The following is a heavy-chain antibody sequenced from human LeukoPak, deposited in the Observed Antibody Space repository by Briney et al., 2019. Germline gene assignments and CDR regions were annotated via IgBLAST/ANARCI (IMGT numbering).Heavy chain of an antibody. V-gene: IGHV3-23*01. CDR1: GGSISSSSYY. Sequence: QPSETLSLTCTVSGGSISSSSYYWGWVRQAPGKGLEWVSSISGSGGSTYYADSVKGRFTISRDNSKNTLYLQMNSLRAEDTAVYYCARAIVVIPAAIRYWGQGTLVTVSS. J-gene: IGHJ4*02. CDR2: ISGSGGST. D-gene: IGHD2-2*01. CDR3: ARAIVVIPAAIRY.